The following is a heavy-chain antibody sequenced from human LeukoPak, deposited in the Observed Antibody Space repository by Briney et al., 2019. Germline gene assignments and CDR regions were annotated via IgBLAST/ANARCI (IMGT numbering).Heavy chain of an antibody. CDR1: GGSISSSSYY. Sequence: PSETLSLTCTVSGGSISSSSYYWGWLRQPPGKGLEWIGSIYYSGSTYYNPSLKSRVTISVDTSKNQFSLKLSSVTAADTAVYYCARLKFLVARFDYWGQGTLVTVSS. V-gene: IGHV4-39*01. CDR3: ARLKFLVARFDY. J-gene: IGHJ4*02. CDR2: IYYSGST. D-gene: IGHD5-12*01.